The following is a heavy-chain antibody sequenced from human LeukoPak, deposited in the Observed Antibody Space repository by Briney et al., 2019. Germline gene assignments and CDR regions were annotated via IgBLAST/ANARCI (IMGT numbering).Heavy chain of an antibody. J-gene: IGHJ5*02. CDR2: TYYRSKWYN. CDR3: ARLRVAAAGTGWFDP. CDR1: GDSVSSNSAA. V-gene: IGHV6-1*01. D-gene: IGHD6-13*01. Sequence: SQTLSLTCAISGDSVSSNSAAWNWLRQSPSRGLEGLGRTYYRSKWYNDYAVSVKSRITINPDTSKNQFSLQLNSVTPEDTAVYYCARLRVAAAGTGWFDPWGQGTLVTVSS.